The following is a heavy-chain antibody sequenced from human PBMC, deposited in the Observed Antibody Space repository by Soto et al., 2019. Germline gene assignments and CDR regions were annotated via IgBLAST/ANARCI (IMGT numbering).Heavy chain of an antibody. CDR3: ARTIAAANTVRWFDP. CDR1: GFTFSSYA. CDR2: ISGSGGST. V-gene: IGHV3-23*01. D-gene: IGHD6-13*01. Sequence: GGSLRLSCAASGFTFSSYAMRWVRQAPGKGLEWVSAISGSGGSTYYADSVKGRFTISRDNSKNTLYLQMNSLRAEDTAVYYCARTIAAANTVRWFDPWGQGTLVTVSS. J-gene: IGHJ5*02.